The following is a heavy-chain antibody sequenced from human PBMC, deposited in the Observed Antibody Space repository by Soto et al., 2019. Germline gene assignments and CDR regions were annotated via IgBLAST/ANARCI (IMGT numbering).Heavy chain of an antibody. CDR2: ISSSGSTI. CDR3: VRFLEWLSNYYYYGMDV. Sequence: PGGSLRLSCAASGFTFSDYYMSWFPRAPGKGLEWVSYISSSGSTIYYADSVKGRFTISRDNAKNSLYLQMNSLRAEDTAVYYCVRFLEWLSNYYYYGMDVWGQGTTVTVSS. V-gene: IGHV3-11*01. J-gene: IGHJ6*02. CDR1: GFTFSDYY. D-gene: IGHD3-3*01.